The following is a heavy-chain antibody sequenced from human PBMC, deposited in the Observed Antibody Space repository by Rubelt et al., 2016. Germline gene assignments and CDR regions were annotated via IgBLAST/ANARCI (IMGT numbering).Heavy chain of an antibody. V-gene: IGHV3-13*04. Sequence: EVQLVESGGGLVQPGGSLRLSCAASGFTFSRYDMHWVRQVTGKGQEWVSGTGTTRDTYYPGSVKGRSTIPSANAKNSMYIQMNNLGVEDTAADYGAREAGAGFDPWGQGTLVTVSA. CDR1: GFTFSRYD. D-gene: IGHD4/OR15-4a*01. CDR2: TGTTRDT. J-gene: IGHJ5*02. CDR3: AREAGAGFDP.